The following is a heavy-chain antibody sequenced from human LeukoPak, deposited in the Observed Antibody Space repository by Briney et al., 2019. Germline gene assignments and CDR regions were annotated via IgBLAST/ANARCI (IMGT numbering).Heavy chain of an antibody. CDR1: GGSISSSNW. Sequence: SGTLSLTCAVSGGSISSSNWWSWVRQPPGKGLEWIGYIYYSGSTYYNPSLKSRVTISVDTSKNQFSLKLSSVTAADTAVYYCARALDQWELLDNWFDPWGQGTLVTVSS. J-gene: IGHJ5*02. CDR3: ARALDQWELLDNWFDP. CDR2: IYYSGST. D-gene: IGHD1-26*01. V-gene: IGHV4-4*02.